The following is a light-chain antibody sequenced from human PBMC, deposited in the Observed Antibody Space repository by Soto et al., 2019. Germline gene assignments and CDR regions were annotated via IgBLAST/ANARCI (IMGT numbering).Light chain of an antibody. CDR3: QQSYISPYT. CDR1: QSISKN. V-gene: IGKV1-39*01. J-gene: IGKJ2*01. Sequence: DVQMTQSPASLAASVGDRVTITCRASQSISKNLNWYQHKVGKAPQLLIYSASDSQAGVPSRFSGSGSGTDFTLIISGLQPEDFATYYCQQSYISPYTFGQGTQVEIK. CDR2: SAS.